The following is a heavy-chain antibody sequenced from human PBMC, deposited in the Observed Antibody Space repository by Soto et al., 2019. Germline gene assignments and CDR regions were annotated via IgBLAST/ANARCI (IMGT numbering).Heavy chain of an antibody. CDR2: IYYSGST. CDR3: ARGIAGWYQGRYYYGMDV. J-gene: IGHJ6*02. V-gene: IGHV4-61*01. Sequence: QVQLQESGPGLVKPSETLSLTCTVSGGSVSSGSYYWSWIGQPPGKGLEWIGYIYYSGSTNYNPSLKSRVTRTVDTSKKRFSLKLSSVTAADTAVNYCARGIAGWYQGRYYYGMDVWGQGTTVTVSS. CDR1: GGSVSSGSYY. D-gene: IGHD6-19*01.